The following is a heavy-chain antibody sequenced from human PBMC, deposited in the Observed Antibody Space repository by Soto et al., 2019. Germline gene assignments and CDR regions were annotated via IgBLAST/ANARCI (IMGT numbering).Heavy chain of an antibody. Sequence: QITLKESGPTLLKPTQTLTLTCTFSGFSLSTIDVGVGWIRQPPGKAPEWLGMIYSDDYKHSSPSLQSRLTITKDTSKNQVVLTMTNMDPVDTATYFCAHKAALGDFDYWGHGTLVTVSS. J-gene: IGHJ4*01. V-gene: IGHV2-5*02. CDR2: IYSDDYK. CDR3: AHKAALGDFDY. CDR1: GFSLSTIDVG. D-gene: IGHD2-15*01.